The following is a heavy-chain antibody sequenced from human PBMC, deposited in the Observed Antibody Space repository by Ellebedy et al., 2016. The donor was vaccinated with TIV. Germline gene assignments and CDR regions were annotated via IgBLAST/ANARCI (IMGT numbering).Heavy chain of an antibody. Sequence: MPGGSLRLSCAVYGGSFSGYYWSWIRQPPGKGLEWIGEINHSGSTNYNPSLKSRVTISVDTSKNQFSLKLSSVTAADTAVYYCARGRRSGSGRYFASPDYYYSMDVWGQGTTVTVSS. CDR3: ARGRRSGSGRYFASPDYYYSMDV. CDR2: INHSGST. V-gene: IGHV4-34*01. J-gene: IGHJ6*02. D-gene: IGHD6-19*01. CDR1: GGSFSGYY.